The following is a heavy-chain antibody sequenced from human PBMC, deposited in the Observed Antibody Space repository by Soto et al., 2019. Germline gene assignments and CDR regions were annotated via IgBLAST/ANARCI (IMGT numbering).Heavy chain of an antibody. D-gene: IGHD3-3*01. CDR2: ISWNSGNI. J-gene: IGHJ4*02. V-gene: IGHV3-9*01. CDR3: AKDPQAWSGPYYFDY. CDR1: GFTFDDYA. Sequence: LRLSCAASGFTFDDYAMHWVRQAPGKGPEWVSGISWNSGNIVYADSVKGRFTISRDNAKNSLYLQMNSLRPEDTALYYCAKDPQAWSGPYYFDYWGQGTLVTVSS.